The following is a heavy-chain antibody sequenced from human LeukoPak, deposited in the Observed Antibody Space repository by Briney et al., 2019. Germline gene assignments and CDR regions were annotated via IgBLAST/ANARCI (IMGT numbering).Heavy chain of an antibody. V-gene: IGHV4-39*01. Sequence: PETLSLTCTVSGNSISSTGYYWGWIRHPPGNGLECIGTIYYNGSTYYNPSLKTRVTISVDTSKSRFSLKLTPVTAADTAVYYSAGDTWNYWFDPWGQGTLVTVSS. CDR2: IYYNGST. D-gene: IGHD1-7*01. J-gene: IGHJ5*01. CDR1: GNSISSTGYY. CDR3: AGDTWNYWFDP.